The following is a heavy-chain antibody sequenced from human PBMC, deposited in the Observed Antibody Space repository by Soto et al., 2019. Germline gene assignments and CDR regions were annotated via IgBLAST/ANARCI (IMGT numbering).Heavy chain of an antibody. Sequence: QVQLVESGGGVVQPGRSLRLSCVASGFTFSNYDMHWVRQTPGKGLEWVGVMSYDGSNKYYADSVKGRFTISRDNSKNTLYLQMNSLRPEDTAIYYCARDGSDWGQGTLVTVSS. CDR3: ARDGSD. V-gene: IGHV3-30-3*01. J-gene: IGHJ1*01. CDR2: MSYDGSNK. CDR1: GFTFSNYD.